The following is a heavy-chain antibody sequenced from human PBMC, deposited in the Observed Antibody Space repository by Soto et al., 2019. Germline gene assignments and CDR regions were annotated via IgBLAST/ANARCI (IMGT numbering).Heavy chain of an antibody. J-gene: IGHJ4*02. V-gene: IGHV4-4*07. CDR3: ARDKYSSNWYHFDY. Sequence: PSETLSLTCTVSGDSIKNYYWSWIRQPAGKGLAWIGRIYSIGSTNYNPSLRSRVTMSVDTSKNQLSLKLRSVTAADTAVYYCARDKYSSNWYHFDYWGQGALVTVSS. CDR2: IYSIGST. D-gene: IGHD6-13*01. CDR1: GDSIKNYY.